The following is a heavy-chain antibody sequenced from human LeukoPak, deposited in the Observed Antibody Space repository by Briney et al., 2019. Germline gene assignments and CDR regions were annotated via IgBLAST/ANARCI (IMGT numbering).Heavy chain of an antibody. CDR3: AKDKYSSGWYNWLDP. D-gene: IGHD6-19*01. J-gene: IGHJ5*02. Sequence: GGSLRLSCAPSGFTFDDYAMHWVRQAPGKGLKWVSLISGDGGSTYYADSVKGRFTISRDNSKNSLYLQMDTLRTEDTALYYCAKDKYSSGWYNWLDPWGQGTLVTFSS. CDR1: GFTFDDYA. V-gene: IGHV3-43*02. CDR2: ISGDGGST.